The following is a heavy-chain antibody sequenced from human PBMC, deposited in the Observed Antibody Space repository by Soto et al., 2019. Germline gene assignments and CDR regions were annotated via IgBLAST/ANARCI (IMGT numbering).Heavy chain of an antibody. V-gene: IGHV3-9*01. D-gene: IGHD4-17*01. CDR2: INWKSGSI. J-gene: IGHJ4*02. CDR1: GFTFDDYA. CDR3: AKDYGDGRRYFDY. Sequence: EVQLVESGGGLVQPGRSLKLSCAASGFTFDDYAMHWVRQAPGKGPEWVSGINWKSGSIGYADSVKGRFTISRDNAKNSLYLQMNSLRPEDTALYYCAKDYGDGRRYFDYWGQGTLVTVSS.